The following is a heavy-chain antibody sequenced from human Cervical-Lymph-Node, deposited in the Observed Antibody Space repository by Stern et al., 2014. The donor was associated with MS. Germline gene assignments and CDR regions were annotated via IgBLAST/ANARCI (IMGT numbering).Heavy chain of an antibody. CDR1: GFTFDDYA. D-gene: IGHD6-13*01. J-gene: IGHJ4*02. CDR3: AKALSPLYRSTPFDC. V-gene: IGHV3-9*01. Sequence: MQLVQSGGGLVQPGGSLRLSCAASGFTFDDYALHWVRQAPGKGLEWVSGIIWSSGSIGYADSVQGRFTISRDNAKNSLYLQMNSLRTEDTALYYCAKALSPLYRSTPFDCWGQGTLVTVSS. CDR2: IIWSSGSI.